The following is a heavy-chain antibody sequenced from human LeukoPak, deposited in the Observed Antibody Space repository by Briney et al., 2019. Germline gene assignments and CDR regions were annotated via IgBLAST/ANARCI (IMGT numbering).Heavy chain of an antibody. D-gene: IGHD4-11*01. J-gene: IGHJ4*02. CDR2: IYYSGST. Sequence: PSETLSLSCTVSGGSISSGGYYWSWIRQHPGKGLEWIGYIYYSGSTYYNPSLKSRVTISVDTSKNQFSLKLSSVTAADTAVYYCARRATVTTHNYYFDYWGQGTLVTVSS. CDR3: ARRATVTTHNYYFDY. V-gene: IGHV4-31*03. CDR1: GGSISSGGYY.